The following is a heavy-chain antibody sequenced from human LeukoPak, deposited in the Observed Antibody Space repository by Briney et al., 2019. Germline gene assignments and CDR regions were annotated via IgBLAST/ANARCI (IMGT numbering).Heavy chain of an antibody. CDR2: ISSTGTTI. CDR3: ARYDPTIIYFDC. J-gene: IGHJ4*02. Sequence: GGSLRLSCAASGFTFSDYYMSWIRQAPGKGLEWVSYISSTGTTIYYPDSVEGRFTVSRDNAENSLYLQMNTLRAEDTALYYCARYDPTIIYFDCWGQGTLVTVSS. D-gene: IGHD5-24*01. CDR1: GFTFSDYY. V-gene: IGHV3-11*04.